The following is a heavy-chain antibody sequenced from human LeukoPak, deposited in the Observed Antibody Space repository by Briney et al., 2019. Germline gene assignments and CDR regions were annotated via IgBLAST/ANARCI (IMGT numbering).Heavy chain of an antibody. V-gene: IGHV4-30-4*01. J-gene: IGHJ4*02. CDR2: IYYSGST. CDR1: GGSISSGDYY. Sequence: SETLSLTCTVSGGSISSGDYYWSWIRQPPGKGLEWIGYIYYSGSTYYNPSLKSRVTISVDTSKNQFSLKLSSVTAADTAVYYRARLPRRYCSSTSCYTLDYWGQGTLVTVSS. D-gene: IGHD2-2*02. CDR3: ARLPRRYCSSTSCYTLDY.